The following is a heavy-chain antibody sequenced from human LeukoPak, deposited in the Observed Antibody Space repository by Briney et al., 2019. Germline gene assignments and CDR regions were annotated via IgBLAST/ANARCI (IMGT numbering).Heavy chain of an antibody. V-gene: IGHV4-59*01. D-gene: IGHD2-15*01. CDR2: IYYSGST. Sequence: SETLSLTCTVSGGSISSYYWSWIRQPPGKGLEWIGYIYYSGSTNYNPSLKSRVTISVDTSKNQFSLKLSSVTAADTAVYYCARDGSGGLLGYWGQGTLVTVSS. CDR3: ARDGSGGLLGY. J-gene: IGHJ4*02. CDR1: GGSISSYY.